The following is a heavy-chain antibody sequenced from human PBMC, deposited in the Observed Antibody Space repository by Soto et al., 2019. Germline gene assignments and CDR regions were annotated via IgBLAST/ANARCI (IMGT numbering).Heavy chain of an antibody. CDR3: TTAGEDYYDSSGYYYQPDY. CDR1: GFTFSNAW. D-gene: IGHD3-22*01. CDR2: IKSKTDGGTT. J-gene: IGHJ4*02. V-gene: IGHV3-15*01. Sequence: EVQLVESGGGLVKPGGSLRLSCAASGFTFSNAWMSWVRQAPGKGLEWVGRIKSKTDGGTTDYAAPEKGRFTITRDDSKNTLYLQMNSLKTEDTAVYYCTTAGEDYYDSSGYYYQPDYWGQGTLVTVSS.